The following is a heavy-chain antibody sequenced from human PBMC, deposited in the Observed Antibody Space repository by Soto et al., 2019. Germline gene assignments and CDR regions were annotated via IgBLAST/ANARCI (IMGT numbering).Heavy chain of an antibody. Sequence: QVQLVQSGAEVKKPGSSVKVSCKASGGTLSRSAISWVRQAPGQGLEWMGGIIPLFGPAIYAQKFRGRVSIIADESTRTAYMEMSSLRSEDTAVYYCGTGSSWTKVESWGQGTLVTVSS. CDR1: GGTLSRSA. J-gene: IGHJ4*02. D-gene: IGHD6-13*01. V-gene: IGHV1-69*01. CDR2: IIPLFGPA. CDR3: GTGSSWTKVES.